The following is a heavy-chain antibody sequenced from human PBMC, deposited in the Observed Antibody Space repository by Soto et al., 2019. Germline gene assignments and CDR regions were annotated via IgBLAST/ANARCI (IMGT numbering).Heavy chain of an antibody. CDR1: GFTFNSYW. CDR2: ISNDASTT. D-gene: IGHD2-8*01. CDR3: ARVDGRRGPEYFLH. V-gene: IGHV3-74*01. Sequence: EVQLVESGGGLVQPGGSLRLSCAASGFTFNSYWMHWVRQAPGKGLVWVSRISNDASTTNYADSVKGRFTISRDNAKNTLYLQMNSLRAEDTAVYYCARVDGRRGPEYFLHWGQGTLVTVSS. J-gene: IGHJ1*01.